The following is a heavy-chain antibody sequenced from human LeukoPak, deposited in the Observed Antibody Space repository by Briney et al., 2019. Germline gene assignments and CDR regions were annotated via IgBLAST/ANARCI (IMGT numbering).Heavy chain of an antibody. CDR2: ISGSGGST. CDR1: GFTFSSYV. CDR3: AKLTRGYCSSTACPNWFDP. Sequence: GGSLRLSCAASGFTFSSYVMSWVRQAPGKGLEWVSAISGSGGSTYYADSVKGRFTISRDNSKNTLYLQMNSLRGEDTAVYYCAKLTRGYCSSTACPNWFDPWGQGTLVTVSS. J-gene: IGHJ5*02. D-gene: IGHD2-2*01. V-gene: IGHV3-23*01.